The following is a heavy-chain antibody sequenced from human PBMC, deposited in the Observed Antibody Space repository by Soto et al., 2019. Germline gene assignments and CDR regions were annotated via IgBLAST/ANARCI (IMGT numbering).Heavy chain of an antibody. CDR3: AKDRLYNWNAPLDF. CDR2: ISFDGSSE. Sequence: QVQLVESGGGVVQPGRSLRLSCAASGLTFNNHGMHWVRQAPGKGLEWVAHISFDGSSEHYADSVKGRFTISRDNPKNTVHLQLNPLRPEDTAVYFCAKDRLYNWNAPLDFWGQGTLVTVSS. CDR1: GLTFNNHG. V-gene: IGHV3-30*18. J-gene: IGHJ4*02. D-gene: IGHD1-20*01.